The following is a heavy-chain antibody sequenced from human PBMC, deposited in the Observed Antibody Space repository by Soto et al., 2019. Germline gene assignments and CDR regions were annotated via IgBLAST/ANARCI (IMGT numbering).Heavy chain of an antibody. CDR1: VDSVSSNSGA. Sequence: PSQTLSLTCAISVDSVSSNSGAWNWIRQSPSRGLEWLGRTYYRSKWYNDYAVSVKSRITINPDTSKNQFSLQLNSVTPEDTAVYYCARVTYSSSWYYYYGMDVWGQGTTVTVS. CDR2: TYYRSKWYN. J-gene: IGHJ6*02. V-gene: IGHV6-1*01. D-gene: IGHD6-13*01. CDR3: ARVTYSSSWYYYYGMDV.